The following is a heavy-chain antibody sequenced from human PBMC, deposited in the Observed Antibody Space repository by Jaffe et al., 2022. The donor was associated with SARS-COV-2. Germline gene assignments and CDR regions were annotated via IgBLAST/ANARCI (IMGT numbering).Heavy chain of an antibody. V-gene: IGHV4-59*01. CDR3: ARTYSSSGSRYYYYGMDV. D-gene: IGHD6-6*01. CDR1: GGSISTYY. Sequence: QVQLQESGPGLVKPSETLSLTCTVSGGSISTYYWSWIRQSPGKGLEWIGYIYNSGSTNYNPSLKSRVTISVDTSKNQFSLKLSSVTAADTAVYYCARTYSSSGSRYYYYGMDVWGQGTPVTVSS. J-gene: IGHJ6*02. CDR2: IYNSGST.